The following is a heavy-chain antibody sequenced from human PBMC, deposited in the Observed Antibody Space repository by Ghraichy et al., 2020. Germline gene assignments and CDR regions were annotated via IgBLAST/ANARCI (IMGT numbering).Heavy chain of an antibody. Sequence: GGSLRLSCSASGFTFSGYGMHWVRQAPGKGLEYVSGISSNGGSTYYADSVKGRFTISRDNSENTLYLQLSTLTTEDTAVYYCVRGTTVEAQIDSWGQGTLVAVS. V-gene: IGHV3-64D*06. J-gene: IGHJ4*02. D-gene: IGHD4-23*01. CDR1: GFTFSGYG. CDR3: VRGTTVEAQIDS. CDR2: ISSNGGST.